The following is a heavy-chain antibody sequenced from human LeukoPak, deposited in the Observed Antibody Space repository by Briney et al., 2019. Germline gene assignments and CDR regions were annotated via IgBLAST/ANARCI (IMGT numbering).Heavy chain of an antibody. CDR1: GGTFSSYA. Sequence: GASVKVSCKASGGTFSSYAISWVRQAPGQGLEWMGGIIPIFGTANYAQKFQGRVTITTDESTSTAYMELSSLRSEDTAVYYCARGPMYYYDSSGYSRWFDPWGQGTLVTVSS. CDR3: ARGPMYYYDSSGYSRWFDP. V-gene: IGHV1-69*05. D-gene: IGHD3-22*01. CDR2: IIPIFGTA. J-gene: IGHJ5*02.